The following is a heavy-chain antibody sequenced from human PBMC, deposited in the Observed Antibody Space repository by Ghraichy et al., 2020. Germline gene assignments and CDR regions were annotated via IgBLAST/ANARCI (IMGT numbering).Heavy chain of an antibody. CDR2: ISWDGGST. Sequence: ETLSLTCAASGFTFDDYTMHWVRQAPGKGLEWVSLISWDGGSTYYADSVKGRFTISRDNSKNSLYLQMNSLRTEDTALYYCAKDPYPVSVVYYFDYWGQGTLVTVSS. J-gene: IGHJ4*02. V-gene: IGHV3-43*01. CDR3: AKDPYPVSVVYYFDY. CDR1: GFTFDDYT. D-gene: IGHD2-15*01.